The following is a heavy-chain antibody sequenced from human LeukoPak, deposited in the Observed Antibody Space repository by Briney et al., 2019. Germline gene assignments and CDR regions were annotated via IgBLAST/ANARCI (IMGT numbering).Heavy chain of an antibody. CDR1: GFTFSSYG. D-gene: IGHD2-2*01. CDR3: ATVVPAAYSYYYYGMDV. Sequence: GGSQRLSCAASGFTFSSYGMHWVRQAPGKGLEWVAVIWYDGSNKYYADSVKGRFTISRDNSKNTLYLQMNSLRAEDTAVYYCATVVPAAYSYYYYGMDVWGQGTTVTVSS. J-gene: IGHJ6*02. CDR2: IWYDGSNK. V-gene: IGHV3-33*01.